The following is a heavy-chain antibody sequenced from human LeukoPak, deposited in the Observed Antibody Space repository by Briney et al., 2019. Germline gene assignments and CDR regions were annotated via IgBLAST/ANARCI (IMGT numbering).Heavy chain of an antibody. CDR2: INHSGST. J-gene: IGHJ3*02. V-gene: IGHV4-34*01. Sequence: SETLSLTCAVYGAFFSGYYWSWVSQPPGKGMEWLGEINHSGSTNYNPSLKSRVTISVDTSKHQFSLKLISVTAADTAVYYCASEKTYYDFWSGYYRGIDAFDIWGQGTIVTVSS. D-gene: IGHD3-3*01. CDR1: GAFFSGYY. CDR3: ASEKTYYDFWSGYYRGIDAFDI.